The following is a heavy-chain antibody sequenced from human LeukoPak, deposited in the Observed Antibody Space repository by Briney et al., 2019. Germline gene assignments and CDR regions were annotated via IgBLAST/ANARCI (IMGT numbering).Heavy chain of an antibody. D-gene: IGHD2-15*01. CDR3: ARRSPFCRIKGDGTCYSDY. CDR2: IYPGDSDT. J-gene: IGHJ4*02. Sequence: GESLKISCKGSGYSFTSYWSGWVRQMPGKGLEWMGIIYPGDSDTRYSPSFQGQVTISADKSISTAYLRWSSLKASDTAMYYCARRSPFCRIKGDGTCYSDYWGQGTLVTVSS. CDR1: GYSFTSYW. V-gene: IGHV5-51*01.